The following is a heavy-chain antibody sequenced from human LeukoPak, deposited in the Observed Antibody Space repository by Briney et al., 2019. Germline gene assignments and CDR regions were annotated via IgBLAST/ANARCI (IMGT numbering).Heavy chain of an antibody. D-gene: IGHD6-19*01. CDR3: VRGSGWVDF. V-gene: IGHV5-10-1*01. CDR2: INPSDSHT. Sequence: GESLKISCKGSGYIFSNNWITWVHQMPGKGLEWMGKINPSDSHTNYGPSFQGHVSISAEKSINTVYLQWSSLKASDTAMYYCVRGSGWVDFWGQGTLVIVSS. CDR1: GYIFSNNW. J-gene: IGHJ4*02.